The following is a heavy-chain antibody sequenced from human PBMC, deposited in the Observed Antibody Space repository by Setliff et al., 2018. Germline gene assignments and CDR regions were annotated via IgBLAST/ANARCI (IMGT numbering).Heavy chain of an antibody. CDR3: ARVTPDYYYYYGMGV. D-gene: IGHD5-18*01. CDR1: GYSFTSYW. CDR2: IYPGDSDT. J-gene: IGHJ6*02. V-gene: IGHV5-51*01. Sequence: GESLKISCKGSGYSFTSYWIGWVRQMPGKGLEWMGIIYPGDSDTRYSPSFQGQVTISADKSISTAYLQWSSLKASDAAMYYCARVTPDYYYYYGMGVWGQGTKVTVSS.